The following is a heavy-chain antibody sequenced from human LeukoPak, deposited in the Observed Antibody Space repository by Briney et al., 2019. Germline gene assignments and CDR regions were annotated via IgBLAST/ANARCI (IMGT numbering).Heavy chain of an antibody. CDR2: IYYSGST. D-gene: IGHD3/OR15-3a*01. Sequence: PSETLSLTCTVSGGSISSSGYYWGWIRQSPGKGLEWIGSIYYSGSTYYNPSLKSRVTISVDTSKSQFSLKLNSVTAADTAVYYCARRTLGPNGMDVWDQGTTVTVSS. CDR3: ARRTLGPNGMDV. J-gene: IGHJ6*02. CDR1: GGSISSSGYY. V-gene: IGHV4-39*01.